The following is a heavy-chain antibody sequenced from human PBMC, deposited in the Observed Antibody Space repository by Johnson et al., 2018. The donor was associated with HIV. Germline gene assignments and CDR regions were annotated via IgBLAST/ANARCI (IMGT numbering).Heavy chain of an antibody. CDR1: GFRFSSYW. Sequence: MLLVESGGGLVQRGGSLRLSCAASGFRFSSYWMSWVRQAPGKGLQWVANRKQDGKETYYVDSVKGRFSISRDNANNSLHLQMNSLRAEDTAVYYCARLRSGNRAFDIWGQGTMVTVSS. V-gene: IGHV3-7*05. J-gene: IGHJ3*02. CDR3: ARLRSGNRAFDI. D-gene: IGHD2-15*01. CDR2: RKQDGKET.